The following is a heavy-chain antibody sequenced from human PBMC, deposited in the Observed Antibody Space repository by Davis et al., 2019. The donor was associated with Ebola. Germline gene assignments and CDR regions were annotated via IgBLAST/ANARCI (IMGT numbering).Heavy chain of an antibody. CDR3: ARDELWFGELCDY. J-gene: IGHJ4*02. CDR2: ISSGGTTI. V-gene: IGHV3-11*04. D-gene: IGHD3-10*01. CDR1: GFTFSDYY. Sequence: PGGSLRLSCAASGFTFSDYYMSWIRQAPGKGLEWVSFISSGGTTIYYADSVKGRFTISRDNAKNSLYLQMNSLRAEDTAVYYCARDELWFGELCDYWGQGTLVTVSS.